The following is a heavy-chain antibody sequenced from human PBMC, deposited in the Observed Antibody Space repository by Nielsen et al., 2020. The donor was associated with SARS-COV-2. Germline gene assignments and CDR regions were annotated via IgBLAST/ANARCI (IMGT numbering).Heavy chain of an antibody. D-gene: IGHD2-21*02. Sequence: GESLKISCAASGFTFSSYAISWVRQAPGKGLEWVSAISGSGGSTYYADSGKGRFTISRDNSKNTLYLQMNSLRAEDTAVYYCAKYLGGVTPNWGQGTLVTVSS. V-gene: IGHV3-23*01. CDR2: ISGSGGST. J-gene: IGHJ4*02. CDR3: AKYLGGVTPN. CDR1: GFTFSSYA.